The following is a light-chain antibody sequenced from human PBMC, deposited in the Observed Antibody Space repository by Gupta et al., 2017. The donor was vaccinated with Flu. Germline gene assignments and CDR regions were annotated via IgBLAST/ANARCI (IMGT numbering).Light chain of an antibody. J-gene: IGKJ2*01. CDR2: DTS. Sequence: DIQMIQSPSSLSASIGDRVTITCQASQDIKYYLNWYQQKPGKAPKLLIYDTSNLETGVPSRFSGSGSGTDFTFTISSLQPEDTATYFCQQYDIPPYNFGQGTXLEI. CDR3: QQYDIPPYN. CDR1: QDIKYY. V-gene: IGKV1-33*01.